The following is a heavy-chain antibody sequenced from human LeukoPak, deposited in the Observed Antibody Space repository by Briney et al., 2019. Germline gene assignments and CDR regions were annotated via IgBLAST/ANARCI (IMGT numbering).Heavy chain of an antibody. D-gene: IGHD4/OR15-4a*01. CDR1: GFTVSSNY. J-gene: IGHJ4*02. V-gene: IGHV3-53*01. CDR3: ATGDYGVHGDY. CDR2: IYSGGST. Sequence: GGSLRLSCAASGFTVSSNYMSWVRQAPGKGLEWVSVIYSGGSTYYADSVKGRFTIFRDNAKNSLYLQMNSLRAEDTAVYYCATGDYGVHGDYWGQGILVTVSS.